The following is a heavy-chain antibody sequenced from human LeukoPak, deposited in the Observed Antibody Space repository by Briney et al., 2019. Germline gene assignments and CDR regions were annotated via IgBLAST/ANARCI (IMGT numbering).Heavy chain of an antibody. CDR3: ARDLRHIVGATDAVDY. J-gene: IGHJ4*02. Sequence: GGSLRLSCAASGFTFSSYSMNWVRQAPGKGLEWVSSISSSSSYIYYADSVKGRFTISRDNAKNSLYLQMNSLRAEDTAVYYCARDLRHIVGATDAVDYWGQGTLVTVSS. D-gene: IGHD1-26*01. CDR1: GFTFSSYS. V-gene: IGHV3-21*01. CDR2: ISSSSSYI.